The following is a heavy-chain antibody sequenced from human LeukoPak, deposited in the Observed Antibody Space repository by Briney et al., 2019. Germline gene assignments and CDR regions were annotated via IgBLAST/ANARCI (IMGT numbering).Heavy chain of an antibody. Sequence: GGSLRLSCAASGFTFSSYAMHWVRQAPGKGLEWVAVISYDGSNKYYADSVKGRFTIPRDNSKNTLYLQMNSLRAEDTAVYYCARERVPYYYMDVWGKGTTVTVSS. CDR2: ISYDGSNK. CDR3: ARERVPYYYMDV. CDR1: GFTFSSYA. V-gene: IGHV3-30-3*01. J-gene: IGHJ6*03.